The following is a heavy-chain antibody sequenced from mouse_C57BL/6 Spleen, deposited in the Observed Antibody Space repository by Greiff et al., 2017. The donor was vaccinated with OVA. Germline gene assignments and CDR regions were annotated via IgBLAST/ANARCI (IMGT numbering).Heavy chain of an antibody. Sequence: QVQLKQPGAELVQPGASVKMSCKASGYTFTSYWITWVKQRPGQGLEWIGDIYPGSGSTNYNEQFKSKATLTVATASSTAYMHRSSLTSEDSAVYYSARDGSYYSNYLDDWGQGTTLTVSS. D-gene: IGHD2-5*01. CDR3: ARDGSYYSNYLDD. V-gene: IGHV1-55*01. J-gene: IGHJ2*01. CDR2: IYPGSGST. CDR1: GYTFTSYW.